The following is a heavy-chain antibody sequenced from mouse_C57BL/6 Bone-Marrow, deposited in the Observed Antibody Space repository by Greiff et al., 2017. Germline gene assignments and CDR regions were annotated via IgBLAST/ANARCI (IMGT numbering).Heavy chain of an antibody. CDR2: INPNNGGT. Sequence: EVQLQQSGPELVKPGASVKISCKASGYTFTDYYMNWVKQSHGQSLEWIGDINPNNGGTSYNQKFKGKATLTVDKSSSTAYMELRSLTSEDSAVYYCARGGYGYDGDYWGQGTTLTVSS. CDR1: GYTFTDYY. D-gene: IGHD2-2*01. J-gene: IGHJ2*01. V-gene: IGHV1-26*01. CDR3: ARGGYGYDGDY.